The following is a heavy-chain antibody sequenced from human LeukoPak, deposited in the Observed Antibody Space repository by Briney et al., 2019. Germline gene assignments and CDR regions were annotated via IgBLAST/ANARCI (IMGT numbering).Heavy chain of an antibody. J-gene: IGHJ5*02. Sequence: GESLKISCTGSGYSFTTYWIGWVRQMPGKGLEWMGIINPGDSTTKYSPSFQGQVTISADKSISTAYLQWSSLKASDTAIYYCARNAQQSNWFDPWGQGTLVTVSP. V-gene: IGHV5-51*01. D-gene: IGHD1/OR15-1a*01. CDR2: INPGDSTT. CDR1: GYSFTTYW. CDR3: ARNAQQSNWFDP.